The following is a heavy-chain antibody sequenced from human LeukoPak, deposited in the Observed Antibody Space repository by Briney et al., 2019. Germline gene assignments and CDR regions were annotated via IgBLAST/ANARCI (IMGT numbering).Heavy chain of an antibody. CDR2: IYPDDSDT. CDR3: ARLKGDGYNSPFDY. Sequence: GESLKISCKGSGYRFTNYWIGWVRQMPGKGLEWRGIIYPDDSDTRYSPSFQGQVTISADKSISTAYLQWSSLRASDTAMYYCARLKGDGYNSPFDYWGQGTLVTVSS. CDR1: GYRFTNYW. V-gene: IGHV5-51*01. D-gene: IGHD5-24*01. J-gene: IGHJ4*02.